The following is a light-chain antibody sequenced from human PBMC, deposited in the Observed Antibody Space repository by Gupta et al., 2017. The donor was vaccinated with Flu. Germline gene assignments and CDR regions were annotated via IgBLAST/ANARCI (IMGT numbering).Light chain of an antibody. Sequence: SSEVTQSVSLSVSPQHPATLRCSGDDLDDKSVSWFRQRAGQSHKLIIFQEEQRPAGGPERFSGSKSGNTATLTISEAQDIDEDTYYCQVWHRSVWVFGSGTQVAVL. CDR3: QVWHRSVWV. V-gene: IGLV3-1*01. J-gene: IGLJ1*01. CDR1: DLDDKS. CDR2: QEE.